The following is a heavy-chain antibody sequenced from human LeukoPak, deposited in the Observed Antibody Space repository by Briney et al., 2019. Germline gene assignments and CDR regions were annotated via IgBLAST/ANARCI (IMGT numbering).Heavy chain of an antibody. V-gene: IGHV3-7*01. J-gene: IGHJ6*03. CDR2: IKQDGSEK. D-gene: IGHD6-6*01. CDR3: AREGSSSLIDYYYYYYYMDV. Sequence: GGSLRLSCAASGFTFSSYWMSWVRQAPGKGLEWVANIKQDGSEKYYVDSVKGRFTISRDNANSLYLQMNSLRAEDTAVYYCAREGSSSLIDYYYYYYYMDVWGKGTTVTVSS. CDR1: GFTFSSYW.